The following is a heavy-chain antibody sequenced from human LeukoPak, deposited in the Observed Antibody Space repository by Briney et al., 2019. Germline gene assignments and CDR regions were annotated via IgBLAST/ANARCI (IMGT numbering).Heavy chain of an antibody. Sequence: PGGSLRLSCAASGFTFRSYEMNWVRQAPGKGLEGVSYISRSGSTIYYADSVKGRFTISRDNAKNSLYLQMNSLRAEDTAVYYCATSATHYVWGSYRQKKDAFDIWGQGTMVTVSS. V-gene: IGHV3-48*03. CDR2: ISRSGSTI. J-gene: IGHJ3*02. CDR1: GFTFRSYE. CDR3: ATSATHYVWGSYRQKKDAFDI. D-gene: IGHD3-16*02.